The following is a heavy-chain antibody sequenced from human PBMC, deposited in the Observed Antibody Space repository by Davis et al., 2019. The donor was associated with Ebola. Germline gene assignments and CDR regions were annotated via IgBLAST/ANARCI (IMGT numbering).Heavy chain of an antibody. V-gene: IGHV3-23*01. J-gene: IGHJ4*02. D-gene: IGHD3-22*01. Sequence: GGSLRLSCAASGFTFSSYAMSWVRQAPGKGLEWVSAISGSGGTTYYADSVKGRFTISRDNSKNTLYLQMNSLRAEDTAVYYCARGYYDSSGSDYWGQGTLVTVSS. CDR3: ARGYYDSSGSDY. CDR2: ISGSGGTT. CDR1: GFTFSSYA.